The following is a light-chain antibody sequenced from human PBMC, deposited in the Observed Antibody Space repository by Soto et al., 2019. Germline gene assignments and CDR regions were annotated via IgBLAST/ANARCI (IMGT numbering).Light chain of an antibody. V-gene: IGLV2-14*01. CDR1: SSDVGGYNY. CDR3: SSYTSSRTAAV. J-gene: IGLJ2*01. Sequence: QSALTQPASLSGSPGQSITISCTGTSSDVGGYNYVSWYQQHPGKAPKLMIFDVSNRPSGVSNRFSGSKSGTTASLTISGLQAEDEADYYCSSYTSSRTAAVFGGGTKLTVL. CDR2: DVS.